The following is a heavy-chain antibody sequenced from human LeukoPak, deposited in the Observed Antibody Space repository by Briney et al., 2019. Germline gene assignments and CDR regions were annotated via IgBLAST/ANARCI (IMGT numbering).Heavy chain of an antibody. CDR1: GFTFSSYA. CDR2: ISGSGGST. D-gene: IGHD6-19*01. J-gene: IGHJ6*03. V-gene: IGHV3-23*01. CDR3: AKPGVKQWLVRIWYMDV. Sequence: PGGSLRLSCAASGFTFSSYAMSWVRQAPGKGLEWVSAISGSGGSTYYADSVKGRPTISRDNSKNTLYLQMNSLRAEDTAVYYCAKPGVKQWLVRIWYMDVWGKGTTVTVSS.